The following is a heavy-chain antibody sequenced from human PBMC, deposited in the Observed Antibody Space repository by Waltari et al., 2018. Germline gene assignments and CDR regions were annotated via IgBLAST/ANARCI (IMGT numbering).Heavy chain of an antibody. CDR3: ARFTVEWLVRGVGWFDP. V-gene: IGHV1-2*02. J-gene: IGHJ5*02. CDR2: INPNSGGT. Sequence: QVQLVQSGAEVKKPGASVKVSCKASGYTFTGYYMHWVRQAPGLGLEWMGWINPNSGGTNYAQKFQGRVTMTRDTSISTAYMELSRLRSDDTAVYYCARFTVEWLVRGVGWFDPWGQGTLVTVSS. CDR1: GYTFTGYY. D-gene: IGHD6-19*01.